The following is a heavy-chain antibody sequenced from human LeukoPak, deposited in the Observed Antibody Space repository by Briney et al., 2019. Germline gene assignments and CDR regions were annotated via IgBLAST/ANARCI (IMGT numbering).Heavy chain of an antibody. D-gene: IGHD3/OR15-3a*01. Sequence: SETLSLTCTVSGGSITGYYWNWVRQPGGKGLEWIGRIYSSGSINYNPSLKSRVTMSVDTSKNRFSLRLNSVTAADTAVYYCARGDNWTGYFGYWGQGTLVTVSS. CDR2: IYSSGSI. J-gene: IGHJ4*02. CDR3: ARGDNWTGYFGY. V-gene: IGHV4-4*07. CDR1: GGSITGYY.